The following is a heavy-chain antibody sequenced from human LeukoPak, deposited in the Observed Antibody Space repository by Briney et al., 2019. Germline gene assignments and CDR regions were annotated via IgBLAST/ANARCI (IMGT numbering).Heavy chain of an antibody. CDR2: IYYSGST. V-gene: IGHV4-59*01. Sequence: SETLSLTCTVSGGSISSYYWSWIRQPPGKGLEWIGYIYYSGSTNYNPSLKSRVTISVDTSKNQFSLKLSSVTAADTAVYYCASGYYGSGSSLLDYWGQGTLVTVSS. CDR1: GGSISSYY. D-gene: IGHD3-10*01. J-gene: IGHJ4*02. CDR3: ASGYYGSGSSLLDY.